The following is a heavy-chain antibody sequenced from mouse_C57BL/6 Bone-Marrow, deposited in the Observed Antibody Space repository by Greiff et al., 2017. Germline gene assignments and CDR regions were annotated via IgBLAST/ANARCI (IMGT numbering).Heavy chain of an antibody. CDR1: GYTFTSYW. Sequence: VQLQQPGAELVKPGASVQLSCKASGYTFTSYWMHWVKQRPGQGLEWIGMIHPNSGSTNYNEKFKSKATLTVDKSSSTAYMQLSSLTSEDSAVYYCAREHGSSPYWYFDVWGTGTTVTVSS. J-gene: IGHJ1*03. D-gene: IGHD1-1*01. CDR3: AREHGSSPYWYFDV. CDR2: IHPNSGST. V-gene: IGHV1-64*01.